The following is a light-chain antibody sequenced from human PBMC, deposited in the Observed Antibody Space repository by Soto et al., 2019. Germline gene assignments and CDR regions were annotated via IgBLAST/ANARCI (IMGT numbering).Light chain of an antibody. CDR2: DAS. J-gene: IGKJ1*01. CDR3: QQYNTYSLT. V-gene: IGKV1-5*01. Sequence: DIPMTQSPSTLSASVGDRVTITCRASQSVNTWLAWYQQKPGKAPRLLIYDASNLQGGVPSRFSGSGSGTEFTLTISSLQPDYFATYYCQQYNTYSLTFGQGTKLEVK. CDR1: QSVNTW.